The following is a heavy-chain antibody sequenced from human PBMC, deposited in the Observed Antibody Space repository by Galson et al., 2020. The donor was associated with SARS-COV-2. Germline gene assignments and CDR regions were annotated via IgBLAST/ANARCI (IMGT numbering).Heavy chain of an antibody. D-gene: IGHD3-9*01. J-gene: IGHJ6*02. Sequence: ASETLSLTCTVSGGSISSYYWSWIRQPPGRGLEWIGYLYYSGGTNYNPSLQSRVTISADTSKNHFSLKLSSVTAADTAVYYCARERQNYDSNAMDVWGQGTTVTVYS. CDR2: LYYSGGT. CDR3: ARERQNYDSNAMDV. CDR1: GGSISSYY. V-gene: IGHV4-59*01.